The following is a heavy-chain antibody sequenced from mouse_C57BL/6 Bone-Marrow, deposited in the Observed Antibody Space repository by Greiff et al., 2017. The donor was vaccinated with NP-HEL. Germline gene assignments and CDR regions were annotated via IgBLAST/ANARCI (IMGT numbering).Heavy chain of an antibody. CDR1: GYAFTNYL. V-gene: IGHV1-54*01. Sequence: QVQLQQSGAELVRPGTSVKVSCKASGYAFTNYLIEWVKQRPGQGLEWIGVIDPGSGGTNYNEKFKGKATLTADKSSSTAYMQLSSLTSEDSAVYFCASYAWFAYWGQGTLVTVSA. J-gene: IGHJ3*01. D-gene: IGHD1-1*01. CDR3: ASYAWFAY. CDR2: IDPGSGGT.